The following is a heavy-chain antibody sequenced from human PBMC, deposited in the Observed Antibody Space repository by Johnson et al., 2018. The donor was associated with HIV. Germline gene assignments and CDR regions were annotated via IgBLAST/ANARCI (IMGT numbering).Heavy chain of an antibody. CDR1: GFTFSDYY. CDR3: AREGAWEVRPGAFDI. J-gene: IGHJ3*02. Sequence: QMLLVESGGALVKPGGSLRLSCAAPGFTFSDYYMSWIRQAPGKGLEWVSYISSSGSTIYYADSVKGRFTISRDNSKNTLYLQMNSLRAEDTAVYHCAREGAWEVRPGAFDIWGQGTTVNVSS. V-gene: IGHV3-11*04. CDR2: ISSSGSTI. D-gene: IGHD1-26*01.